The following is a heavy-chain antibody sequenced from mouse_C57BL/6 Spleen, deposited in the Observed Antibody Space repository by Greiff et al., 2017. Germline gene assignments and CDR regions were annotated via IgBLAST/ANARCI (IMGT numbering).Heavy chain of an antibody. J-gene: IGHJ3*01. CDR3: ARRKYDGYPFAY. D-gene: IGHD2-3*01. Sequence: EVQLQQSGPELVKPGASVKMSCKASGYTFTDYNMHWVKQSPGKSLEWIGYINPNNGGTSYNQKFKGKATLTVNKSSSTAYMELRSLTSEDSAVYYCARRKYDGYPFAYWGQGTLVTVSA. CDR1: GYTFTDYN. V-gene: IGHV1-22*01. CDR2: INPNNGGT.